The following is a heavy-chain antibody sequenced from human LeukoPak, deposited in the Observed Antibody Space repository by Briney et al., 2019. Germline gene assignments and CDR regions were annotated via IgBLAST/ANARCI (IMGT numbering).Heavy chain of an antibody. J-gene: IGHJ4*02. CDR3: ARGQYYYDL. CDR2: IRYDERKK. Sequence: GGSLRLSCAASGFTCSGYGMHWVRQAPGKGLEWVTFIRYDERKKYYADSVKGRFTISRDNSKNTLYLKMNSLRAEDTAVYYCARGQYYYDLWGQGTLVTVSS. V-gene: IGHV3-30*02. CDR1: GFTCSGYG. D-gene: IGHD3-22*01.